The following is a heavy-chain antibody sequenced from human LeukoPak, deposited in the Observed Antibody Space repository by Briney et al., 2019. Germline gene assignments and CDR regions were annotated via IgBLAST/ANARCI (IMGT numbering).Heavy chain of an antibody. CDR1: GFSFSDFG. V-gene: IGHV3-33*01. J-gene: IGHJ4*02. CDR3: ARGQITGTTNWFDY. Sequence: RSGGPLRLSCAASGFSFSDFGMHWVRQAPGKGLEWGAVVWFDGTNRYYADSVQGRFTVSRDNSKNTLDLQMSSLRAEDTAIYYCARGQITGTTNWFDYWGQGTLVTVSS. CDR2: VWFDGTNR. D-gene: IGHD1-7*01.